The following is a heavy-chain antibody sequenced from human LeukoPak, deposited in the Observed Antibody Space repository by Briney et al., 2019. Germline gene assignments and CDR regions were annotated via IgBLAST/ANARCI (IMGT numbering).Heavy chain of an antibody. J-gene: IGHJ4*02. V-gene: IGHV3-23*01. CDR2: ISGSGGTT. CDR1: GFTFNNYA. Sequence: PGGSLRLSCAASGFTFNNYAMSWVRQAPGKGLEWVSTISGSGGTTYYADSVKGRFTISRDNSKNTLDLQMNSLRAEDTAVYYCAKEAPYYFDSSGLYWGQGTLVTVSS. D-gene: IGHD3-22*01. CDR3: AKEAPYYFDSSGLY.